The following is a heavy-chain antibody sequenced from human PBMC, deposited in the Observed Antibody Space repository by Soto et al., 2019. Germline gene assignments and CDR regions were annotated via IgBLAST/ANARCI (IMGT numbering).Heavy chain of an antibody. Sequence: PGESLKISWETSGYGFTGYWIRWVRQMPGKGQECVGIIFPCDSHARYSPSFQGQVTMSADKSITAAYLQWSSLKASDTATYYCARQGYSHRLPGGPDVCGQATTVTVS. CDR3: ARQGYSHRLPGGPDV. CDR1: GYGFTGYW. D-gene: IGHD5-18*01. V-gene: IGHV5-51*01. J-gene: IGHJ6*02. CDR2: IFPCDSHA.